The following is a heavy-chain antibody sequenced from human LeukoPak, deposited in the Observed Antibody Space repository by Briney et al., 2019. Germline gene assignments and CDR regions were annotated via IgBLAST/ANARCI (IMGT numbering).Heavy chain of an antibody. Sequence: GGSLRLSCAASGFTVSSNYMSWVRQAPGKGLEWVSVIYSGGSTYSADSVKGRFTISRDNSKNTLYLQMNSLRAEDTAVYYCARARVSSGWYGFFDYWGQGTLVTVSS. CDR3: ARARVSSGWYGFFDY. CDR1: GFTVSSNY. V-gene: IGHV3-53*01. D-gene: IGHD6-19*01. J-gene: IGHJ4*02. CDR2: IYSGGST.